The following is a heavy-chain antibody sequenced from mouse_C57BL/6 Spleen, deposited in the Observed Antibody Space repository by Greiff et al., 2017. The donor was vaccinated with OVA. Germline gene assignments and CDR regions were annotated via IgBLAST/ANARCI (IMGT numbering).Heavy chain of an antibody. D-gene: IGHD2-4*01. Sequence: VQLQQSGPGLAKPSQTLSLTCSVTGYSITSDYWNWIRKFPGNKLEYMGYISYSGSTYYNPSPKSRISITRDTSKNQYYLQLNTVTTEDTATYYCARSLYDYDYPMDYWGQGTSVTVSS. J-gene: IGHJ4*01. CDR2: ISYSGST. CDR3: ARSLYDYDYPMDY. CDR1: GYSITSDY. V-gene: IGHV3-8*01.